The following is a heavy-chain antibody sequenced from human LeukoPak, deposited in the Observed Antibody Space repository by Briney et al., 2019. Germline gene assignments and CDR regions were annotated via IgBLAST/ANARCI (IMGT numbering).Heavy chain of an antibody. V-gene: IGHV3-7*01. Sequence: GGSLRLSCAASGFTFSSYWMTWVRQAPGKGLEWVANIKEDGSEKYYVDSVKGRFTISRDNAKKSLYLQMNSLRAEDTAVYYCARRPGGYYDSNGILEYFEYWGQGTLVTVSS. J-gene: IGHJ4*02. CDR1: GFTFSSYW. D-gene: IGHD3-22*01. CDR2: IKEDGSEK. CDR3: ARRPGGYYDSNGILEYFEY.